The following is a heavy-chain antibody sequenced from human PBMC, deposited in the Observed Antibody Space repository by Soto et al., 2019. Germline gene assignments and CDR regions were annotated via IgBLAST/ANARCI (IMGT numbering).Heavy chain of an antibody. CDR2: INPSGGST. D-gene: IGHD3-10*01. CDR3: ARDPRRWGLLFSHVDY. Sequence: ASVKVSCKASGYTFTSYYMHWVRQAPGQGLEWMGIINPSGGSTSYAQKFQGGVTMTRDTSTSTVYMELSSLRSEDTAVYYCARDPRRWGLLFSHVDYWGQGTLVTVSS. J-gene: IGHJ4*02. CDR1: GYTFTSYY. V-gene: IGHV1-46*03.